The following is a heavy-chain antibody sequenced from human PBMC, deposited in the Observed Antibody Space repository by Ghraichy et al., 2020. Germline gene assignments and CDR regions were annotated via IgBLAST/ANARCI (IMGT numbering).Heavy chain of an antibody. J-gene: IGHJ6*02. Sequence: GGSLRLSCAASGFTFSSYSMHWVRQAPGKGLEWVAIISSDGGNTYYADSVKGRFTISRDNSKNTRYLQMDSLRIEDTAVYYCARDSASYYDFWSGYLGGMDVWGQGTTVTVSS. D-gene: IGHD3-3*01. CDR2: ISSDGGNT. V-gene: IGHV3-30-3*01. CDR1: GFTFSSYS. CDR3: ARDSASYYDFWSGYLGGMDV.